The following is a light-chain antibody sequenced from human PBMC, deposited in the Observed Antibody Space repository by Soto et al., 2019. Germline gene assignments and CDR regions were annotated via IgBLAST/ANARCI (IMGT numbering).Light chain of an antibody. Sequence: DIQMTQSPSSLSASVGDRVTITCRVSQGISNYLAWYQQKPGKVPKLLIYAASTLQSGVPSRFSGGGSGTDFTLAISSLQPEDVATYYCQRYNTTPRTFGQGTKVEIK. CDR2: AAS. J-gene: IGKJ1*01. CDR1: QGISNY. CDR3: QRYNTTPRT. V-gene: IGKV1-27*01.